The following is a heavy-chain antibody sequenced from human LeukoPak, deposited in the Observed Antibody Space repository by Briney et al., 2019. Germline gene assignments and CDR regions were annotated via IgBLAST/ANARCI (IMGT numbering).Heavy chain of an antibody. CDR3: AKDGLLRFLSVTFMDV. D-gene: IGHD3-3*01. J-gene: IGHJ6*02. CDR2: ISGSGGST. V-gene: IGHV3-23*01. Sequence: GGSLRLSCAASGFTFSSYAMSWVRQAPGKGLEWVSAISGSGGSTYYADSVKGRFTISRDNSKNTLYLQMNSLRAEDTAVYYCAKDGLLRFLSVTFMDVWGQGTTVTVSS. CDR1: GFTFSSYA.